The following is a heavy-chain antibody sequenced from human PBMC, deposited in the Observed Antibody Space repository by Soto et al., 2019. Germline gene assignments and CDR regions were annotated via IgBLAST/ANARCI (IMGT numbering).Heavy chain of an antibody. Sequence: LSLTCTVSGASTSSDEYYWSWIRQPPGKGLEYIAYIYFRGITDYNPSLKSRVTISVDTSKNQFSLKLSSVTAADTAVYDCAREDKQLSWFDPWGQGTLVTVSS. CDR1: GASTSSDEYY. CDR3: AREDKQLSWFDP. J-gene: IGHJ5*02. D-gene: IGHD1-1*01. CDR2: IYFRGIT. V-gene: IGHV4-30-4*01.